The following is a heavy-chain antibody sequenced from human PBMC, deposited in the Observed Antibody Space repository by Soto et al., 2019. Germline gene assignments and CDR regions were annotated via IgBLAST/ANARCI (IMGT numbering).Heavy chain of an antibody. D-gene: IGHD5-12*01. Sequence: QLQLQESGSGLVKPSQTLSLTCAVSGGSISSGGYSWSWIRQPPGKGLEWIGYIYHSGSTYYNPSLESRATISVDRSKNQFSLKLSSVPAADTAVYYCAAGGGLPRYYWGQGTLVTVSS. CDR2: IYHSGST. CDR3: AAGGGLPRYY. CDR1: GGSISSGGYS. V-gene: IGHV4-30-2*01. J-gene: IGHJ4*02.